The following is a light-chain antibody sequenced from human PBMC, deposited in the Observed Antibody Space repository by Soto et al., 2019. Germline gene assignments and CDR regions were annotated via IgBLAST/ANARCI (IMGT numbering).Light chain of an antibody. Sequence: EIVMTQSPATLSVSPGERATLSCRASQSVSSNLAWYQQKPVQAPRLLIYGASTRATGIPARFNGSGSGTEFTLTVSGLQSEDFAVYYCQQYNNWPLYTFGEGTKLEIK. CDR1: QSVSSN. J-gene: IGKJ2*01. CDR3: QQYNNWPLYT. V-gene: IGKV3-15*01. CDR2: GAS.